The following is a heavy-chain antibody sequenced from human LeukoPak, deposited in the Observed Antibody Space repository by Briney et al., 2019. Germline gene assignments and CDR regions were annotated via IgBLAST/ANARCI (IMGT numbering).Heavy chain of an antibody. CDR2: ISSSGSTI. D-gene: IGHD3-22*01. CDR3: ARSPSHYYDSSGYWYY. CDR1: GFTFSDYY. V-gene: IGHV3-11*01. J-gene: IGHJ4*02. Sequence: PGGSLRLSCAASGFTFSDYYMSWIRQAPGKGLEWVSYISSSGSTIYYADSVKGRFTISRDNAKNSLYLQMNSLRAEDTAVYYCARSPSHYYDSSGYWYYWGQGTLVTVSS.